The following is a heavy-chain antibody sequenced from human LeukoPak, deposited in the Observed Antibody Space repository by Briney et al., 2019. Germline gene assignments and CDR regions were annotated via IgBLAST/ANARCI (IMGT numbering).Heavy chain of an antibody. CDR3: AGGSGYYDSSGYYQPYYFDY. Sequence: PSETLSLTCAVSGGSISSSNWWSCVRQPPGKGLEWIGEVYHSGSTNYNPSLKSRVTISVDKSKNQFSLKLSSVTAADTAVYYCAGGSGYYDSSGYYQPYYFDYWGQGTLVTVSS. J-gene: IGHJ4*02. CDR1: GGSISSSNW. D-gene: IGHD3-22*01. CDR2: VYHSGST. V-gene: IGHV4-4*02.